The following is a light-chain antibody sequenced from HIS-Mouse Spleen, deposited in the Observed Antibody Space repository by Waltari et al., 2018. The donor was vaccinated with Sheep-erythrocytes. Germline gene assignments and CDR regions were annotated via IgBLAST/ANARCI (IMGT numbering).Light chain of an antibody. J-gene: IGKJ2*01. CDR2: AAY. CDR3: QQLNSYPHT. Sequence: DIQLTQSPSFLSASVGDRVTITCRASQGISSYLACYQQKPGKAPKLLIYAAYTLQSGVTSRFSGRGSGTEFTLTISSLQPEDFATYYCQQLNSYPHTFGQGTKLEIK. V-gene: IGKV1-9*01. CDR1: QGISSY.